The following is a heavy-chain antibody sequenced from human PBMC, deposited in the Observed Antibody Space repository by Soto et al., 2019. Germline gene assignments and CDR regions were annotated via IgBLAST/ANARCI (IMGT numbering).Heavy chain of an antibody. V-gene: IGHV3-23*01. CDR3: AKEAIVVVYDAFDI. CDR2: ISGSGGGT. D-gene: IGHD2-15*01. Sequence: HPGGSLRLSCAASGFTFSTYALNWVRQAPGEGLEWVSAISGSGGGTYYADSVEGRFTISRDNSKNTLYLQMNSLRAEDTAVYYCAKEAIVVVYDAFDIWVQGTMVTVSS. J-gene: IGHJ3*02. CDR1: GFTFSTYA.